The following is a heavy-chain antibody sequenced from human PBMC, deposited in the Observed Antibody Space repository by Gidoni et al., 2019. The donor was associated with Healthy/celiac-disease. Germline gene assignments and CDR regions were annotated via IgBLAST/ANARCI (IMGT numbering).Heavy chain of an antibody. CDR2: INHSGST. V-gene: IGHV4-34*01. D-gene: IGHD3-10*01. Sequence: QVQLQQWGAGLLKPSETLSLTCAVYGGSYSGYYWSWIRQPPGKGLEWIGEINHSGSTNYNPSLKSEVTISVDTSKNQFSLKLSSGTAAETAVYYCARVSGDYYGSGSYYRHFDYWGQGTLVTVSS. J-gene: IGHJ4*02. CDR1: GGSYSGYY. CDR3: ARVSGDYYGSGSYYRHFDY.